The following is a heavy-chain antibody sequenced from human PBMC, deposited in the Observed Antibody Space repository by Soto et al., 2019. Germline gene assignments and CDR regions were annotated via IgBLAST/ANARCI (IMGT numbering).Heavy chain of an antibody. CDR2: VSPTGDTV. Sequence: VQVVASGGGLVQPGRSLRLSCAVSGFRFEQYVMHWVRQGPGKGLECVSTVSPTGDTVAYADSVEGGFTVSRDNAKNSLYLQMNSLKGDDTAFYYCLKDAPNCAIDDWGHGTLVTVSS. J-gene: IGHJ4*01. V-gene: IGHV3-9*01. CDR3: LKDAPNCAIDD. D-gene: IGHD2-21*01. CDR1: GFRFEQYV.